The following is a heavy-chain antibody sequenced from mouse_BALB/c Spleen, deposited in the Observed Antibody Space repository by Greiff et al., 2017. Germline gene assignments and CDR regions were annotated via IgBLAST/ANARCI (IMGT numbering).Heavy chain of an antibody. D-gene: IGHD1-1*01. Sequence: VKLQESGPGLVAPSQSLSITCTVSGFSLTDYGVSWIRQPPGKGLEWLGVIWGGGSTYYNSALKSRLSISKDNSKSQVFLKMNSLQTDDTAMYYCAKHDYYGSSYNAMDYWGQGTSVTVSS. CDR1: GFSLTDYG. CDR3: AKHDYYGSSYNAMDY. J-gene: IGHJ4*01. V-gene: IGHV2-6-5*01. CDR2: IWGGGST.